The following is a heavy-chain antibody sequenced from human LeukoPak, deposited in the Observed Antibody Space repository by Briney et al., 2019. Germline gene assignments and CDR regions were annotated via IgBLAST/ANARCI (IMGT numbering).Heavy chain of an antibody. V-gene: IGHV3-23*01. CDR3: ANGEQWLEYFDY. J-gene: IGHJ4*02. D-gene: IGHD6-19*01. CDR1: GFTFSSYG. Sequence: RGSLRLSCAASGFTFSSYGMSWVRQAPGKGLEWVSAISGSGGSTYYADSVKGRFTISRDNSKNTLYLQMNSLRAEDTAVYYCANGEQWLEYFDYWGQGTLVTVSS. CDR2: ISGSGGST.